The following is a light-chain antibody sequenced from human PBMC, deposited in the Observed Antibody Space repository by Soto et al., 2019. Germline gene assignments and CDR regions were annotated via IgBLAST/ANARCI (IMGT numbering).Light chain of an antibody. CDR3: QQYAESPLT. J-gene: IGKJ4*01. CDR2: AAS. Sequence: EIVLTQSPGTLSLSPGERATLSCRASQSVGRNYLAWNQQKPGQAPRLLIHAASSRATGIPDTFSGSGSETDFTLTISRLEPEDFAVYYCQQYAESPLTFGGGTKVEIK. V-gene: IGKV3-20*01. CDR1: QSVGRNY.